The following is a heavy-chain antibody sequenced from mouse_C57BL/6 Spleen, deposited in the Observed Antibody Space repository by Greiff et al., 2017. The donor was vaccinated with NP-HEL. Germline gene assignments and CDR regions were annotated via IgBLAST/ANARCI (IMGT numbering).Heavy chain of an antibody. CDR2: IYPRSGNT. CDR3: ALTGMDY. V-gene: IGHV1-81*01. D-gene: IGHD4-1*01. Sequence: VQLQESGAELARPGASVKLSCKASGYTFTSYGISWVKQRTGQGLEWIGEIYPRSGNTYYNEKFKGKATLTADKSSSTAYMELRSLTSEDSAVYFCALTGMDYWGQGTSVTVSS. J-gene: IGHJ4*01. CDR1: GYTFTSYG.